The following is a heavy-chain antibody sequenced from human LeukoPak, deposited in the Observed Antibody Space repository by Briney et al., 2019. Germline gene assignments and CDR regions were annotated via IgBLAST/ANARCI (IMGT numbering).Heavy chain of an antibody. D-gene: IGHD3-10*01. J-gene: IGHJ6*03. CDR1: GGSISSSSYY. CDR3: ARLDYYGSGSYWGYYYYYMDV. Sequence: SETLSLTCTVSGGSISSSSYYWGWIRQPPGKALEWIGSIYYSGSTYYNPSLKSRVTISVDTSKNQFSLKLSSVTAADTAVYYCARLDYYGSGSYWGYYYYYMDVWGKGTTVTISS. CDR2: IYYSGST. V-gene: IGHV4-39*01.